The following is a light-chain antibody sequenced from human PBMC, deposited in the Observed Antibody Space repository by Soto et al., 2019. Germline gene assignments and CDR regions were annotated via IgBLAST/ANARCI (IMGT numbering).Light chain of an antibody. CDR2: AAS. Sequence: IHLTQSPSSLSTSVGDSVPITCRASQSISNFLNWYQHKPGKAPDLLIYAASTLFSGVPSRFRGSGSGTDFTLTITSMQPEDFATYYCQQGYRAPYTFGQGTKVDIK. CDR1: QSISNF. CDR3: QQGYRAPYT. V-gene: IGKV1-39*01. J-gene: IGKJ2*01.